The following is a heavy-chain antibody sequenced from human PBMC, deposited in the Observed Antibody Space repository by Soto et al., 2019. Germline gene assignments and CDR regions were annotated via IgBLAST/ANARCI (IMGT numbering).Heavy chain of an antibody. Sequence: PSETLSLTCTVSGGPISSYYWNWIRQPPGKGLEWIGYIYYSGSTNYNPSLKSRVTISIDTSRNEFSLKLSSVTAADTAVYYCARDRVAVLGMDVWGQGTTVTVSS. D-gene: IGHD6-19*01. J-gene: IGHJ6*02. CDR1: GGPISSYY. CDR2: IYYSGST. CDR3: ARDRVAVLGMDV. V-gene: IGHV4-59*12.